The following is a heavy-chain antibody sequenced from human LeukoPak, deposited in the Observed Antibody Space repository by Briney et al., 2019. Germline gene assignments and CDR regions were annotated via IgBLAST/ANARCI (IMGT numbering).Heavy chain of an antibody. Sequence: GGSLRLSCAASGFTFSSYEMNWVRQAPGKGLEWVSYISSSGSTIYYADSVKGRFTISRDNAKNSLYLQMNSLRAEDTAVYYCARGSTLGSCTSSSCHNWFDPWGQGTLVTVSS. CDR3: ARGSTLGSCTSSSCHNWFDP. CDR1: GFTFSSYE. V-gene: IGHV3-48*03. D-gene: IGHD2-2*01. CDR2: ISSSGSTI. J-gene: IGHJ5*02.